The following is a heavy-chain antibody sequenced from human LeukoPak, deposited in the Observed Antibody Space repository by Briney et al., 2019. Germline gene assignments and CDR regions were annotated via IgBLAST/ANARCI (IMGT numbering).Heavy chain of an antibody. J-gene: IGHJ4*02. Sequence: PGGSLRLSCTASGFTFGDYAMSWVRQAPGKGLEWVGFIRSKAYGGTTEYAASVKGRFTISRDDSKSIAYLQVNSLKTEDTAVYYCTRDPPQDYYYDSSGYYTDYWGQGTLVTVSS. CDR2: IRSKAYGGTT. D-gene: IGHD3-22*01. CDR3: TRDPPQDYYYDSSGYYTDY. V-gene: IGHV3-49*04. CDR1: GFTFGDYA.